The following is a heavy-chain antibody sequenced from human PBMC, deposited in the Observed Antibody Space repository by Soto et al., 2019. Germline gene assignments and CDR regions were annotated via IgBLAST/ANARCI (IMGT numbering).Heavy chain of an antibody. D-gene: IGHD6-19*01. Sequence: QVQLQQWGAGLLKPSETLSLTCAVYGWSFSGYYWSWIRQPPGKGLEWIGEINHSGSTNYNPSLTSPVTITVDTSKNQFSLKLSSVTAADTAVYYCARLSRGWENYWGQGTLVTVSS. CDR2: INHSGST. CDR1: GWSFSGYY. V-gene: IGHV4-34*01. J-gene: IGHJ4*02. CDR3: ARLSRGWENY.